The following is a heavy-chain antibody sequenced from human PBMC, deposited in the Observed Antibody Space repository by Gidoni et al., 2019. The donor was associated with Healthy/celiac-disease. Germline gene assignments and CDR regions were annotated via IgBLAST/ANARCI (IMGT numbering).Heavy chain of an antibody. J-gene: IGHJ4*02. CDR1: GFTFSSYG. CDR2: IWYDGSNK. Sequence: QVQLVESGGGVVQPGRSLRLTCAASGFTFSSYGMHWVRPALGKGLEWVAVIWYDGSNKYYADSVKGRFTISRDNSKNTLYLQMNSLRAEDTAVYYCARGQWEPIDYWGQGTLVTVSS. V-gene: IGHV3-33*01. CDR3: ARGQWEPIDY. D-gene: IGHD1-26*01.